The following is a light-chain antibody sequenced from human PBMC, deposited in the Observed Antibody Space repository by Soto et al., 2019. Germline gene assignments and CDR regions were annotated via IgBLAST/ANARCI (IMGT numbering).Light chain of an antibody. CDR1: QSVSSK. Sequence: EMTHSPATLSVSRGGGATLSCRARQSVSSKLAWYQQKPGQAPRLLIYGASTRATGIPDRFSGSGSGTEFTLIISSLQSEDSAVYYCQQYNSWLWTFGQGTKVDIK. J-gene: IGKJ1*01. CDR2: GAS. V-gene: IGKV3-15*01. CDR3: QQYNSWLWT.